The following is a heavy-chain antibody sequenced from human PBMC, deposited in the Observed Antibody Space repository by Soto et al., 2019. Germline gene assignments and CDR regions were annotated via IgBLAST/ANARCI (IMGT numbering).Heavy chain of an antibody. J-gene: IGHJ4*02. CDR3: AKAAGDCNGGTCYSGQADY. CDR1: GLTLRNYA. Sequence: EVQLLESGGGLVQPGGSLRLSCAASGLTLRNYAMNWVRQAPGKGLEWVSGITGSGGITYYADSVRGRVTISRDDSKNTLYLQMSSLRVEDTAVYYCAKAAGDCNGGTCYSGQADYWGQGSLVTVSP. D-gene: IGHD2-15*01. V-gene: IGHV3-23*01. CDR2: ITGSGGIT.